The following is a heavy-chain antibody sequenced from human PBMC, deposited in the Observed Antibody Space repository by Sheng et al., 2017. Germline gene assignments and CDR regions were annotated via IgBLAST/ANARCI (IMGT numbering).Heavy chain of an antibody. CDR1: GFSFDNFA. CDR3: AKDHKRWELLKWGLDY. Sequence: VQLVESGGGVVQPGRSLRLSCAASGFSFDNFAMHWVRQAPGKGLEWVAVLSYDGTNEYYADSVRGRFTISRDNSKKTLYLQMSSLKPEDTAVYYCAKDHKRWELLKWGLDYWGQGTLVTVAS. CDR2: LSYDGTNE. J-gene: IGHJ4*02. D-gene: IGHD1-26*01. V-gene: IGHV3-30*18.